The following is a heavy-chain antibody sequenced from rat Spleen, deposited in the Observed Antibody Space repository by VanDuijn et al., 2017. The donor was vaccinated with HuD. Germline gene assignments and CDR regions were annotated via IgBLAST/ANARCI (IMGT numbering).Heavy chain of an antibody. CDR2: ISAGGDNT. V-gene: IGHV5-25*01. CDR3: ARRETSFDY. J-gene: IGHJ2*01. CDR1: GFTFSNYY. Sequence: EVQLVESGGGLVQPGRSLKLSCAASGFTFSNYYMAWVRQAPTKGLEWVAYISAGGDNTYYPNSVKGRFTISRDNANNTLYLQMDSLRSEDTASYYCARRETSFDYWGQGVMVTVSS.